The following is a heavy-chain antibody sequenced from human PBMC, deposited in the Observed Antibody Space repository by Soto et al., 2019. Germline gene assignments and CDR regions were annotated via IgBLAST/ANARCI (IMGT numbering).Heavy chain of an antibody. D-gene: IGHD3-3*01. CDR2: ISGSGGRT. J-gene: IGHJ3*02. CDR3: AKAWYYTLVDI. CDR1: GFPFSSYA. Sequence: PGGSLRLSCVAAGFPFSSYAMSWVRQPPGKGLEWVSGISGSGGRTYYADSVKGRFTISRDNSNNTLSLQMHILRVEDTAVYFCAKAWYYTLVDIWGSGTMVTVSS. V-gene: IGHV3-23*01.